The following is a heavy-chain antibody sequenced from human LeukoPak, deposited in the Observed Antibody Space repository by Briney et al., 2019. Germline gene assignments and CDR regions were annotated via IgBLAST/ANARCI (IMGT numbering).Heavy chain of an antibody. CDR1: GGSISSSNW. D-gene: IGHD3-10*01. Sequence: PSETLSLTCAVSGGSISSSNWWSWVRQPPGKGLEWIGEIYHSGSTNYNPSLKSRVTISVDKSKNQFSLKLSSVTAADTAVYYCARRGNYYGSGSYYNGLYYFDYWGQGTLVTVSS. CDR3: ARRGNYYGSGSYYNGLYYFDY. CDR2: IYHSGST. V-gene: IGHV4-4*02. J-gene: IGHJ4*02.